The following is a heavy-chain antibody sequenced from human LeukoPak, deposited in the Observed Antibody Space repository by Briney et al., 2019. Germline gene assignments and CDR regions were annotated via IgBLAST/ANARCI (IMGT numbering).Heavy chain of an antibody. J-gene: IGHJ4*02. CDR2: IYYSGST. V-gene: IGHV4-39*07. CDR1: GGSISSSSYY. D-gene: IGHD5-24*01. Sequence: SETLSLTRTVSGGSISSSSYYWGWIRQPPGKGLEWIGSIYYSGSTYYNPSLKSRVTISVDTSKNQFSLKLSSVTAADTAVYYCARQMEALDYWGQGTLVTVSS. CDR3: ARQMEALDY.